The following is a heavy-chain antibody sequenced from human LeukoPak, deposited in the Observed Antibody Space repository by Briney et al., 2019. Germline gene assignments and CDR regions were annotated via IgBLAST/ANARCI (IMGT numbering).Heavy chain of an antibody. CDR3: ARSNWFDP. CDR1: GFTLSSYA. CDR2: IYSGGST. V-gene: IGHV3-53*01. Sequence: GGSLRLSCAASGFTLSSYAMSWVRQAPGKGLEWVSVIYSGGSTYYADSVKGRFTISRDNSKNTLYLQMNSLRAEDTAVYYCARSNWFDPWGQGTLVTVSS. J-gene: IGHJ5*02.